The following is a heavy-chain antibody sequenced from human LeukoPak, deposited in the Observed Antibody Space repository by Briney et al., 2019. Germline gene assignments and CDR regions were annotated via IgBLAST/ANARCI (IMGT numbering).Heavy chain of an antibody. CDR3: AKGAYDYIEIAYFDY. J-gene: IGHJ4*02. V-gene: IGHV3-23*01. CDR2: IIGSSGST. Sequence: GGSLRLSCVAPGFSFNNYAMNWVRQAPGKGLEWVSLIIGSSGSTFYADSVKGRFTISRDKSKNTLYLQMNSLRAEDTAVYYCAKGAYDYIEIAYFDYWGQGSLVTVSS. D-gene: IGHD5-12*01. CDR1: GFSFNNYA.